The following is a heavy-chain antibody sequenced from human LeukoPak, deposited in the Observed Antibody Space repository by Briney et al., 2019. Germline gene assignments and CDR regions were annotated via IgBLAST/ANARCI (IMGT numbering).Heavy chain of an antibody. CDR2: IYSGGST. CDR1: GFTVSSNY. J-gene: IGHJ4*02. CDR3: ARDTPVAGKGYYFDY. Sequence: GGSLRLSCAASGFTVSSNYITWVRQAPGKGLEWVSGIYSGGSTYYADSVKGRFTISRDNSKNTLYLQMNSLRAEDTAVYYCARDTPVAGKGYYFDYWGQGTLVTVSS. D-gene: IGHD6-19*01. V-gene: IGHV3-66*01.